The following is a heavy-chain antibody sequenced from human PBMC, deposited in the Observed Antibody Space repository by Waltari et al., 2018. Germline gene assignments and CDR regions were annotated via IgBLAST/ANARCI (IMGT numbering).Heavy chain of an antibody. Sequence: EVQLEESGGGLVQPGGSLRLSCAASGFSVSNNYMSWVRQAPGKGLDWVSVIYSGGRTYFSYSVKCRFTISRDSSKNTLYLQMNNLRAEDTAVYYCARDLGTGGWGLFDYWGQGILVTVSS. CDR1: GFSVSNNY. CDR2: IYSGGRT. V-gene: IGHV3-66*02. D-gene: IGHD6-19*01. J-gene: IGHJ4*02. CDR3: ARDLGTGGWGLFDY.